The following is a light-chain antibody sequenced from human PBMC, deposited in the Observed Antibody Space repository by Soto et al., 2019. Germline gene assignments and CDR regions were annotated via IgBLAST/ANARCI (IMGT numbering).Light chain of an antibody. V-gene: IGKV3-20*01. Sequence: EIVLTQSPSTLSLSPGERATLSCRTSQSVISTSLAWYQQKPGQAPRLLNYAASNRPTVIPDRFSGSGSGKDFTLTINGLEPEDFAMYYCQQYGRSPLTFGGGTKVEIQ. CDR2: AAS. CDR3: QQYGRSPLT. J-gene: IGKJ4*01. CDR1: QSVISTS.